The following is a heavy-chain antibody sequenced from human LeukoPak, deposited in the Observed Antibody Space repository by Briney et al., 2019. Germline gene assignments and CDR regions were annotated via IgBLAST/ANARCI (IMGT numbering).Heavy chain of an antibody. CDR1: GFTFSDYY. Sequence: GGSLRLSCAASGFTFSDYYMSWIRQAPGKGLEWVSYISSGSSYTNYADSVKGRFTISRDNAKNSLYLQMNSLRAEDTAVYYCARFAGSGSYVDYWGQGTLVTVSS. J-gene: IGHJ4*02. CDR2: ISSGSSYT. CDR3: ARFAGSGSYVDY. V-gene: IGHV3-11*03. D-gene: IGHD3-10*01.